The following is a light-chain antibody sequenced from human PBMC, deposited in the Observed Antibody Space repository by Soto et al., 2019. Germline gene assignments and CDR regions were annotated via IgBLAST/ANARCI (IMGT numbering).Light chain of an antibody. CDR2: EVS. CDR3: SSYTSSSTPYV. V-gene: IGLV2-14*01. CDR1: SSDVGGYNY. J-gene: IGLJ1*01. Sequence: QSALTQPASVSGSPGQSITISCTGTSSDVGGYNYVSWYQQHPGKAPKLMIYEVSYRPSGVSDRFSGSKSGNTASLTISGLQAEDEADYYCSSYTSSSTPYVFGTGPKVTVL.